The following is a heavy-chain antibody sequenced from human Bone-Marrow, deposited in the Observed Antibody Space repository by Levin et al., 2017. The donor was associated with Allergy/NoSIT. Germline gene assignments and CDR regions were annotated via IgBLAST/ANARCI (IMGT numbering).Heavy chain of an antibody. D-gene: IGHD2/OR15-2a*01. Sequence: SCAASGFTFDSFSMNWVRQAPGKGLEWVSSISRSSGYIYYADSVRGRFTISRDNGKNSLFLEMNNLRAEDTAVYYCTTAIRGSSISYWGQGTLVTVSS. CDR1: GFTFDSFS. V-gene: IGHV3-21*06. CDR2: ISRSSGYI. J-gene: IGHJ4*02. CDR3: TTAIRGSSISY.